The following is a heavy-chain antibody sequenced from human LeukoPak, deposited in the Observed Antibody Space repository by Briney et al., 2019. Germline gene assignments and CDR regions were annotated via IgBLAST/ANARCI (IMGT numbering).Heavy chain of an antibody. CDR1: GFTFSSYW. V-gene: IGHV3-7*05. CDR2: IKEEGSGK. CDR3: AKDIEGVDTGSYHPKPFDY. J-gene: IGHJ4*02. D-gene: IGHD1-26*01. Sequence: GGSLRLSCVASGFTFSSYWMSWVRQAPGKGLEWVANIKEEGSGKYYVDSVKGRFTISRDNAKNSLYLQMNSLRTEDTALYYCAKDIEGVDTGSYHPKPFDYWGQGTLVTVSS.